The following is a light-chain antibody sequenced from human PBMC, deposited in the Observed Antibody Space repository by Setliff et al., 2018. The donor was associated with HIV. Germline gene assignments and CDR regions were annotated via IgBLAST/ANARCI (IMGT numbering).Light chain of an antibody. J-gene: IGLJ1*01. V-gene: IGLV1-47*01. CDR3: SAWDDSLTASYV. CDR2: KND. CDR1: SSTFGSNF. Sequence: PPSASATPGQRVTISCSGSSSTFGSNFGYWYQQLPGMAPRLLIYKNDQRPSGVPDRFSGSKSGTSASLVIRGRRSEDEADYYCSAWDDSLTASYVFGSGTKVTVL.